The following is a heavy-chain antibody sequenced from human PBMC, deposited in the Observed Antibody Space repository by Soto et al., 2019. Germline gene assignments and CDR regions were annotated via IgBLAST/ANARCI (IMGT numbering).Heavy chain of an antibody. D-gene: IGHD3-22*01. CDR2: INANSGDT. J-gene: IGHJ3*02. Sequence: GASVKVSCKASGYTFTGYYMHWVRQAPGQGLEWMGWINANSGDTNYAQKFQGWVTMTRDTSISTAYMELRSLRSDDTAVYYCARGPTYYYDSSGYYTVLDAFDIWGQGTMVTVSS. CDR3: ARGPTYYYDSSGYYTVLDAFDI. V-gene: IGHV1-2*04. CDR1: GYTFTGYY.